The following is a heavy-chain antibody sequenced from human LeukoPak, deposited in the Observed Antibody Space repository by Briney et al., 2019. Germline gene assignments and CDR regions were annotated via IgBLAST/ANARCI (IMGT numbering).Heavy chain of an antibody. V-gene: IGHV4-4*07. J-gene: IGHJ3*02. CDR1: GGSISTYY. CDR3: ARDQSDTAMVMAAFDI. D-gene: IGHD5-18*01. Sequence: SDTLSLTCTVSGGSISTYYWSWIRQPAGKGLEWIGRIYTSGSTNYNPSLKSRVTMSVDTSKNQFFLKLSSVTAADTAVYYCARDQSDTAMVMAAFDIWGQGTMVTVSS. CDR2: IYTSGST.